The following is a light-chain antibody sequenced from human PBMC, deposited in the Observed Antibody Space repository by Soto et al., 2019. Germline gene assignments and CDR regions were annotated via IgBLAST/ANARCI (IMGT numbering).Light chain of an antibody. J-gene: IGKJ5*01. CDR2: EVS. CDR1: QSLLHITGETF. V-gene: IGKV2D-29*02. CDR3: MKSTQLPPN. Sequence: DVVMTQTPLSLSVAPGQPASISCKSSQSLLHITGETFLFWYLQKPGQSPQLLIYEVSTRVSGVPDRFSGSGSGTDFTLEISRVETDDVGIYYCMKSTQLPPNFGQGTRLEIK.